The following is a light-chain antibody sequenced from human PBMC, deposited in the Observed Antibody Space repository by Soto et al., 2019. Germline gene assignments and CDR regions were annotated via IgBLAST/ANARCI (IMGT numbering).Light chain of an antibody. CDR3: SSYAGSTAVVV. Sequence: QSVMTQPASVSGSPGQSITIPCTGTRSDVGSYNLVSWYQQHPGQAPKLIIYEVTKRPSGVSFRLSGSKSGNTASLTISGIQAEDEADYYCSSYAGSTAVVVFGGGTKLTVL. CDR1: RSDVGSYNL. V-gene: IGLV2-23*02. CDR2: EVT. J-gene: IGLJ2*01.